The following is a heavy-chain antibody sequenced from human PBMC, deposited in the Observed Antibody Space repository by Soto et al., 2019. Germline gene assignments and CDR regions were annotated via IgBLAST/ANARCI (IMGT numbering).Heavy chain of an antibody. V-gene: IGHV4-59*01. CDR2: IYSSGST. J-gene: IGHJ4*02. CDR1: GGSISNYY. D-gene: IGHD1-26*01. CDR3: ARLRGTSFSLHX. Sequence: SDTLSLTFTVSGGSISNYYWSWIRQPSGKGLELILYIYSSGSTNHNPSLKSLVIISVYSSKNQFSLKLTSVTAADTAVYYCARLRGTSFSLHXWGQVTLVTVSX.